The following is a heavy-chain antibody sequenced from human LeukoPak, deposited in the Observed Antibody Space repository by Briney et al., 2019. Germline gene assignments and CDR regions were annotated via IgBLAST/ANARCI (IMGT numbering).Heavy chain of an antibody. CDR2: IYYTGTT. CDR3: VTVGATAFDY. Sequence: SETLSLTCTVSGASLSSSSYYWGWIRQPPGKGLEWIASIYYTGTTYYNPSLKSRVTISLDMSNNQFSLKLSSVSAADTAVYYCVTVGATAFDYWGQGTLVTVSS. J-gene: IGHJ4*02. V-gene: IGHV4-39*01. CDR1: GASLSSSSYY. D-gene: IGHD1-26*01.